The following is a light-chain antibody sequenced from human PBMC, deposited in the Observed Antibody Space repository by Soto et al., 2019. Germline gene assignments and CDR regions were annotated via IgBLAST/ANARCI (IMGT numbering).Light chain of an antibody. CDR3: QQYNNWPRT. J-gene: IGKJ1*01. Sequence: EIVLTPSPGTLSLSPGERATLSCRASQSVNNNYLAWYQQKPGQAPRLLIYAAYSRATGIPDRFSGSGSGTEFTLTISSLQSEDFAVYYCQQYNNWPRTFGQGTKVDIK. CDR2: AAY. CDR1: QSVNNNY. V-gene: IGKV3-20*01.